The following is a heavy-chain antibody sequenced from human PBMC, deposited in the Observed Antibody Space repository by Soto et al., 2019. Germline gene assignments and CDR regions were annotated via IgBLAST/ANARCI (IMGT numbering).Heavy chain of an antibody. CDR2: IYHSGST. D-gene: IGHD3-10*01. V-gene: IGHV4-4*02. J-gene: IGHJ4*02. Sequence: SETLSLTCALSGGSISSSNWWSWVRQPPGKGLEWIGEIYHSGSTNYNPSLKSRVTISVDKSKNQFSLKLSSVTAADTAVYYCARGLGYYGSGSYYYYFDYWGQGTQVTVSS. CDR1: GGSISSSNW. CDR3: ARGLGYYGSGSYYYYFDY.